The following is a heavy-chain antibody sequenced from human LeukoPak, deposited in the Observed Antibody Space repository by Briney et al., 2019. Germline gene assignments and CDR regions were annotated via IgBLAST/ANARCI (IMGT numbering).Heavy chain of an antibody. CDR2: IYPGDSDT. Sequence: GESLKISCKGSGYSFTSYWIGWVRQMPGKGLEWMGIIYPGDSDTRYSPSFQGQVTISADKSISTAYLQWSSLKASDTAMYYCASSSIPFGGSGSRTADYWGQGTLVTVSS. J-gene: IGHJ4*02. D-gene: IGHD3-10*01. CDR1: GYSFTSYW. CDR3: ASSSIPFGGSGSRTADY. V-gene: IGHV5-51*01.